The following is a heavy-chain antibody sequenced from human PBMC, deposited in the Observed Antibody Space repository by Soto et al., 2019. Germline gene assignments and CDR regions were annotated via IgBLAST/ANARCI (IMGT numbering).Heavy chain of an antibody. Sequence: QVQLVESGGGVVQAGRSLRLSCAASGFTFITYGMHWVRQAPGKGLEWVAVICYDGSNKYYTDSVKGRFTISRDNSKNPVYLQMNSLRVEDTAVYYCARGSIPGSSWGRGYYFDYWGQGTLVTVSS. CDR1: GFTFITYG. CDR2: ICYDGSNK. D-gene: IGHD6-13*01. V-gene: IGHV3-33*01. CDR3: ARGSIPGSSWGRGYYFDY. J-gene: IGHJ4*02.